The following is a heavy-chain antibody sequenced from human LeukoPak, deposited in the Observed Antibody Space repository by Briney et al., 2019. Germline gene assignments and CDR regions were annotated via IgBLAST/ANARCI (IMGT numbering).Heavy chain of an antibody. Sequence: GGSLRLSCAASGFTFSTYSMNWVRQAPGKGLEWVSSISSSSTYIYYADSVKGRFTISRDNAKNSLYLQMNSLRAEDTAVYYCARRGGRGDHVWGTYVYWGQGILVTVSS. CDR1: GFTFSTYS. D-gene: IGHD3-16*01. V-gene: IGHV3-21*01. CDR3: ARRGGRGDHVWGTYVY. CDR2: ISSSSTYI. J-gene: IGHJ4*02.